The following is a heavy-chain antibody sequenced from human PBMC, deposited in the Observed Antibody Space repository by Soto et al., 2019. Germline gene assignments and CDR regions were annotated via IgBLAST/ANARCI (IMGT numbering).Heavy chain of an antibody. Sequence: EASVKVSCKASGGTFSSYAISWVRQAPGQGLEWMGGIIPIFGTANYAQKFQGRVTITADESTSTAYMELSSLRSGDTAVYYCARYGAARLYYYYGMDVWGQGTTVTVSS. CDR3: ARYGAARLYYYYGMDV. D-gene: IGHD6-6*01. V-gene: IGHV1-69*13. CDR2: IIPIFGTA. J-gene: IGHJ6*02. CDR1: GGTFSSYA.